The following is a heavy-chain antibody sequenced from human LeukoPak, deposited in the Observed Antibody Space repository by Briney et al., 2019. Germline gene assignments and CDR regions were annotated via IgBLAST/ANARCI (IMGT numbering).Heavy chain of an antibody. CDR1: GGSFSGYY. Sequence: SETLSLTCAVYGGSFSGYYWSWIRQRPGKGLEWIGEINHSVGTNYNPSLKSPVTISVDTSKNQFSLKLSSVTAADTAVYYCARYFSGGQFKWFDPWGQGTLVTVSS. CDR2: INHSVGT. D-gene: IGHD1-26*01. J-gene: IGHJ5*02. V-gene: IGHV4-34*01. CDR3: ARYFSGGQFKWFDP.